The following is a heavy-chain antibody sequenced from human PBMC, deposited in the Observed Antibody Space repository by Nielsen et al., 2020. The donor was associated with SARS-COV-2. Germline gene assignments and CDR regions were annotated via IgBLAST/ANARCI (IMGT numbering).Heavy chain of an antibody. J-gene: IGHJ3*02. CDR2: ISWNSGSI. V-gene: IGHV3-9*01. Sequence: SLKISCAASGFTFDDYAMHWVRQAPGKGREWVSGISWNSGSIGYADSVKGRFTISRDNAKNSLYLQMNSLRAEDTALYYCAKADAFDIWGQGTMVTVSS. CDR1: GFTFDDYA. CDR3: AKADAFDI.